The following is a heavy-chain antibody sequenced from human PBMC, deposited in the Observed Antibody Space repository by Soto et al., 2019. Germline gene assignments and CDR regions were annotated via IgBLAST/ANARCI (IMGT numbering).Heavy chain of an antibody. V-gene: IGHV4-30-2*01. Sequence: QLQLQESGSGLVKPSQTLSLTCAVSGGSISSGGYSWSWIRQPPGKGLEWIGYIYHSGSTYYNPSLECRVTISVDRSKIQFALKLSSVTAADTAVYYFARGGPFDASSLSNWFDPWGHVTLVTVSS. CDR3: ARGGPFDASSLSNWFDP. D-gene: IGHD1-26*01. CDR2: IYHSGST. CDR1: GGSISSGGYS. J-gene: IGHJ5*02.